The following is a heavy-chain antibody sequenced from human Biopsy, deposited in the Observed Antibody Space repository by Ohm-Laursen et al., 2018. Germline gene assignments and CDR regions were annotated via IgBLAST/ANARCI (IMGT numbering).Heavy chain of an antibody. V-gene: IGHV3-11*01. CDR2: ITNTGRTV. CDR1: GFTFSDYY. Sequence: SLRLSCAASGFTFSDYYMNWIRQAPGKGLEWVSFITNTGRTVYADSVKGRFTISRDNADNSLHLQMKSVRAEDTGVYYCARELGNGMDVWGQGTPVTVSS. CDR3: ARELGNGMDV. J-gene: IGHJ6*02.